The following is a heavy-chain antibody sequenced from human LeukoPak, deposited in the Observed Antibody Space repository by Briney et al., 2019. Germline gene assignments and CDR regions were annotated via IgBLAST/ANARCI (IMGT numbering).Heavy chain of an antibody. V-gene: IGHV3-30*04. J-gene: IGHJ4*02. CDR1: GFTFSSYA. D-gene: IGHD3-16*01. CDR3: ARGALGVFDY. Sequence: GRSLRLSCAASGFTFSSYAMLWVRQAPGKGLEWVAVISYDGSNKYYADSVKGRFTISRDNSKNTLYLQKNSLRAEDTAVYYCARGALGVFDYWGQGTLVTVSS. CDR2: ISYDGSNK.